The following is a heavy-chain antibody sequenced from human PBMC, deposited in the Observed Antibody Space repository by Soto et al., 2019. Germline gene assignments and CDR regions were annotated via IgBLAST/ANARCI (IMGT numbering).Heavy chain of an antibody. V-gene: IGHV4-59*01. Sequence: QVQLQESGPGLVKPSETLSLTCTVSGGSISSYYWSWIRQPPGKGLEWIGYIYYSGSTNYNPSLKSRVTLSVDTYKNQFSLKLSSVTAADTAVYYCARDVCGGSCQDDAFDIWGQGTMVTVSS. J-gene: IGHJ3*02. D-gene: IGHD2-15*01. CDR2: IYYSGST. CDR3: ARDVCGGSCQDDAFDI. CDR1: GGSISSYY.